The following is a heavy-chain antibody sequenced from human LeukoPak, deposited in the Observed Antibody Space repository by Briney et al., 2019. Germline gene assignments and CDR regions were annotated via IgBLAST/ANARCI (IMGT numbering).Heavy chain of an antibody. D-gene: IGHD4-17*01. CDR1: SSSISSYY. J-gene: IGHJ4*02. Sequence: PSETLSLTCSVSSSSISSYYWSWIRQPPGKGLEYIGHIYYTGTTDYNPSLKSRVTMSVDTSKNQFSLRLISVTSSDTAVYYCARSTGDPVGFDYWGQGTLVTVSS. CDR2: IYYTGTT. V-gene: IGHV4-59*01. CDR3: ARSTGDPVGFDY.